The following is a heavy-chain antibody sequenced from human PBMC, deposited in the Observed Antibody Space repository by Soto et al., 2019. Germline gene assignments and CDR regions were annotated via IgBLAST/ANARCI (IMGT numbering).Heavy chain of an antibody. CDR1: GGSISSGGYY. CDR2: IYYSGST. J-gene: IGHJ4*02. Sequence: PSETLSLTCTVSGGSISSGGYYWSWFRQHPGKGLEWIGYIYYSGSTYYNPSLKSRVTISVDTSKNQFSLKLSSVTAADTAVYYCARGEMATITVDYWGQGTLVNVS. V-gene: IGHV4-31*03. CDR3: ARGEMATITVDY. D-gene: IGHD5-12*01.